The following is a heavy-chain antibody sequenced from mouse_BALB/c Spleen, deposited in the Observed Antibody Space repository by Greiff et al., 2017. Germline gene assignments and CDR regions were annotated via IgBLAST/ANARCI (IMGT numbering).Heavy chain of an antibody. CDR1: GFNIKDTY. CDR3: AREAYYGSSYFDY. Sequence: VQLQQSGAELVKPGASVKLSCTASGFNIKDTYMHWVKQRPEQGLEWIGRIDPANGNTKYDPKFQGKATITADTSSNTAYLQLSSLTSEDTAVYYCAREAYYGSSYFDYGGQGTTLTVSS. CDR2: IDPANGNT. D-gene: IGHD1-1*01. V-gene: IGHV14-3*02. J-gene: IGHJ2*01.